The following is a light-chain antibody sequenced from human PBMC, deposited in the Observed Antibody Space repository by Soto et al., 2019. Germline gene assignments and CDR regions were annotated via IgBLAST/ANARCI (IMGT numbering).Light chain of an antibody. Sequence: DIQMTQSPSTLSASVGDRVTITSRASQSISSWLTWYQQKAGQAPKLLIYKASIVESGVPSRFSGSGSGTEFTLTISSLQPDDSATYYCQQYSYFATFGHGTRVEVK. V-gene: IGKV1-5*03. CDR3: QQYSYFAT. CDR1: QSISSW. CDR2: KAS. J-gene: IGKJ1*01.